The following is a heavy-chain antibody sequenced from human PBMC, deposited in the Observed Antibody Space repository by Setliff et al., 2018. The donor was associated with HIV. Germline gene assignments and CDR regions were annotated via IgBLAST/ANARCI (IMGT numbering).Heavy chain of an antibody. CDR2: INYSGST. Sequence: SETLSLTCAVYGGSFSNYYWSWIRQPPGKGLEWIGEINYSGSTKYNPSLKSLVTRSVDTSKNQFSLKLTSVTAADTAVYYCARYVAYDEDDFDIWGQGTMVTV. CDR3: ARYVAYDEDDFDI. CDR1: GGSFSNYY. D-gene: IGHD3-16*01. J-gene: IGHJ3*02. V-gene: IGHV4-34*01.